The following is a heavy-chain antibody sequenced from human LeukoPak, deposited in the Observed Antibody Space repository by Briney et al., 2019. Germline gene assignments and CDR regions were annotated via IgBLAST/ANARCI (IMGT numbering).Heavy chain of an antibody. V-gene: IGHV3-48*01. Sequence: GGSLRLSCAVSGFTFSGYNMNWVRQAPGKGLEWIAYISSTSVIYYSDSVKGRFTISRDNAKNSLYLQMNSLRVDDTAVYYCAREGDGSNSGFASWGQGTLVTVSS. CDR1: GFTFSGYN. CDR3: AREGDGSNSGFAS. CDR2: ISSTSVI. D-gene: IGHD4-23*01. J-gene: IGHJ4*02.